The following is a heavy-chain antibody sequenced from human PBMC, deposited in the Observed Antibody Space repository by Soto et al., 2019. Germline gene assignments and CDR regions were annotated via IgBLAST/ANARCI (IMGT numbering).Heavy chain of an antibody. CDR2: ISYDGSNK. Sequence: LRLSCAASGFTFSSYAMHWVRQAPGKGLEWVAVISYDGSNKYYADSVKGRFTISRDNSKNTLYLQMNSLRAEDTAVYYCARSPAGGGPIAGATSPGYYYYGMDVWGQGTTVTVSS. V-gene: IGHV3-30-3*01. CDR1: GFTFSSYA. J-gene: IGHJ6*02. CDR3: ARSPAGGGPIAGATSPGYYYYGMDV. D-gene: IGHD1-26*01.